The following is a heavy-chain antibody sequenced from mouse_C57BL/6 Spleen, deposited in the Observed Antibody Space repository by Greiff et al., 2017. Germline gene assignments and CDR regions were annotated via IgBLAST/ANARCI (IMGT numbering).Heavy chain of an antibody. CDR2: IYPGDGDT. J-gene: IGHJ3*01. D-gene: IGHD3-3*01. CDR1: GYAFSSSW. CDR3: ARRDHTLGGFAY. Sequence: VQLQQSGAELVKPGASVKISCKASGYAFSSSWMNWVKQRPGKGLEWIGQIYPGDGDTNYNGKFKGKATLTADKSSSTAYMQLSSLTSEDSAVYFCARRDHTLGGFAYWGQGTLVTVSA. V-gene: IGHV1-80*01.